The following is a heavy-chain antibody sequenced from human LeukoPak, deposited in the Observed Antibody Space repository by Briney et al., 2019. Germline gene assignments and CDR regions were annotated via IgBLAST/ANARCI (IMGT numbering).Heavy chain of an antibody. CDR1: GYSISSGYY. CDR2: INHSGST. V-gene: IGHV4-38-2*02. J-gene: IGHJ4*02. CDR3: ARCFSTWGYYGSGSYSGGRVFDY. Sequence: PSETLSLTCTVSGYSISSGYYWGWIRQPPGKGLEWIGEINHSGSTNYNPSLKSRVTISVDTSKNQFSLKLSSVTAADTAVYYCARCFSTWGYYGSGSYSGGRVFDYWGQGTLVTVSS. D-gene: IGHD3-10*01.